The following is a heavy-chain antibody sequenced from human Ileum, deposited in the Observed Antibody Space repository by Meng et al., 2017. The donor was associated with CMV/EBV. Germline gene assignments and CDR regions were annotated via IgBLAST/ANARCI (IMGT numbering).Heavy chain of an antibody. V-gene: IGHV3-11*04. J-gene: IGHJ6*02. CDR2: ITNSGSTM. CDR3: ARDQRGYYTVGGGMDV. Sequence: GGSLRLSCAASGFTFSDYYMSWVRQAPGKGLEWVSYITNSGSTMYYADSVKGRFTASRDNAKNTLYLQMSGLRAEDTAVYYCARDQRGYYTVGGGMDVWGQGSPVTVSS. CDR1: GFTFSDYY. D-gene: IGHD3-3*01.